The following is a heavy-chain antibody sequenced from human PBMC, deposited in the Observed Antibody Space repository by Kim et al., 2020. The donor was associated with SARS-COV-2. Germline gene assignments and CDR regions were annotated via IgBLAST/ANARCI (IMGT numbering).Heavy chain of an antibody. V-gene: IGHV3-11*06. CDR2: ISSSSSHT. CDR3: ANFPLSGSNGYYFDY. Sequence: GGSLRLSCAASGFSFSDYYMNWIRQAPGKGLEWVSFISSSSSHTDYADSVKGRFTISRDNAKNSLYLQMNSLRVEDTAVYYCANFPLSGSNGYYFDYWGQGTLVTVSS. J-gene: IGHJ4*02. D-gene: IGHD2-8*01. CDR1: GFSFSDYY.